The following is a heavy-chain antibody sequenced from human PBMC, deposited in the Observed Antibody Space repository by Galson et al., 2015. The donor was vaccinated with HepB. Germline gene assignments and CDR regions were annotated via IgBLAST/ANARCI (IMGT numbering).Heavy chain of an antibody. J-gene: IGHJ4*02. CDR3: VKDLDYGGNRGRFDY. D-gene: IGHD4-23*01. CDR1: GFTFSSYW. Sequence: SLRLSCAASGFTFSSYWMSWVRQAPGKGLEWVANIKQDGSEKYYVDSVKGRFTISRDNAKNSLYLQMNSLRAEDTAVYYCVKDLDYGGNRGRFDYWGQGVLVTVSS. CDR2: IKQDGSEK. V-gene: IGHV3-7*03.